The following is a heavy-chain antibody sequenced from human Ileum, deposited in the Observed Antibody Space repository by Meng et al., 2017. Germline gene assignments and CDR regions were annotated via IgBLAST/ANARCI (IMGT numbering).Heavy chain of an antibody. V-gene: IGHV4-4*02. Sequence: GRLQGWGPGMVKPSETRSPPCAVSGGSIERNNWWTWIRQPPGQGLEWIGEVYHSGSTHYNPSLQSRVTISIDNSKNRFSLSLNSVTAADTAIYYCARADYVRYFDLWGRGTLVTVSS. D-gene: IGHD3-10*02. CDR3: ARADYVRYFDL. CDR2: VYHSGST. CDR1: GGSIERNNW. J-gene: IGHJ2*01.